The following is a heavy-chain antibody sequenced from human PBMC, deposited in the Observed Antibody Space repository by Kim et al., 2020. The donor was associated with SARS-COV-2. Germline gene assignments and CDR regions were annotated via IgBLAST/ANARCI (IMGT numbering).Heavy chain of an antibody. CDR1: GGSISSYY. Sequence: SETLSLTCTVSGGSISSYYWSWIRQPPGKGLEWIGYIYYSGSTNYNPSLKSRVTISVDTSKNQFSLKLSSVTAADTAVYYCARLPAANAVAAAGTDYYYGMDVWGQGTTVTVSS. CDR2: IYYSGST. D-gene: IGHD6-13*01. J-gene: IGHJ6*02. V-gene: IGHV4-59*13. CDR3: ARLPAANAVAAAGTDYYYGMDV.